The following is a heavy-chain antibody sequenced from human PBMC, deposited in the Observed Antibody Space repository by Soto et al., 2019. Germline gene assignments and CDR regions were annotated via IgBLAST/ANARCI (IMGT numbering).Heavy chain of an antibody. D-gene: IGHD3-10*01. V-gene: IGHV3-15*01. CDR1: GLTFSNAW. Sequence: EVQLVESGGGLVKPGGSLRVSCAASGLTFSNAWMSWVRQAPGKGLEWVGRIKSKTDGGTTDYAAPVKGRFTISRDDSKXTXXLQMNSLKTEDAAVYYCTKDNRYGSGSYFQNWFDPWGQGTLVTVSS. CDR3: TKDNRYGSGSYFQNWFDP. J-gene: IGHJ5*02. CDR2: IKSKTDGGTT.